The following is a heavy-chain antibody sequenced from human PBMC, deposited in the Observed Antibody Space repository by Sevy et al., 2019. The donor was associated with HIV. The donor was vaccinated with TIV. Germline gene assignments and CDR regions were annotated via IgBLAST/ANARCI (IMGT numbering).Heavy chain of an antibody. J-gene: IGHJ6*02. CDR3: ARADLDSSTFFYYYGMDV. Sequence: ASVKVSCKASGCTFSGYDINWVRQATGQGLEWMGWMNPDSGRRGYAPKFQGRVTMTTNTSIDTAYMELRRLRSEDSAVYYCARADLDSSTFFYYYGMDVWGQGTLVTVSS. V-gene: IGHV1-8*02. D-gene: IGHD6-13*01. CDR2: MNPDSGRR. CDR1: GCTFSGYD.